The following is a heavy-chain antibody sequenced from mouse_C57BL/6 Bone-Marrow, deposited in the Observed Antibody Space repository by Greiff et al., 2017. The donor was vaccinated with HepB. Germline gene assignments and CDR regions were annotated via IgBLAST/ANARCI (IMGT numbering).Heavy chain of an antibody. CDR2: INPYNGGT. Sequence: EVKLQESGPVLVKPGASVKLSCKASGYTFTDYYMNWVKQSHGTGLEWIGVINPYNGGTSYNQKFKGKATLTVDKSSSPAYMELDSLSSEDSAVYYCADYYVSSYGYFDVWGTGTTVTVAS. CDR3: ADYYVSSYGYFDV. J-gene: IGHJ1*03. V-gene: IGHV1-19*01. D-gene: IGHD1-1*01. CDR1: GYTFTDYY.